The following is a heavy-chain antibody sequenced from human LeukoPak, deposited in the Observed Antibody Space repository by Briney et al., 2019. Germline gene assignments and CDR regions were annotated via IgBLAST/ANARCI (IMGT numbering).Heavy chain of an antibody. CDR3: AKELTPHQEWLIHLDY. D-gene: IGHD6-19*01. CDR2: IKPDGSEE. Sequence: GGSLRLSCAASGFTFNSYWMSWVRQAPGKGLEWVANIKPDGSEEYYVDSVKDRFTISRDNSKNTLYLQMNSLRAEDTAVYYCAKELTPHQEWLIHLDYWGQGTLVTVSS. J-gene: IGHJ4*02. V-gene: IGHV3-7*03. CDR1: GFTFNSYW.